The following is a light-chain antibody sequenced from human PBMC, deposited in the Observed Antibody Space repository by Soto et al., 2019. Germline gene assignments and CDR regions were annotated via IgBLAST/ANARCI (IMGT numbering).Light chain of an antibody. CDR2: EVS. V-gene: IGLV2-8*01. J-gene: IGLJ2*01. CDR1: SSDVGGYNF. CDR3: NSYAGSNNFAV. Sequence: QSALTQPPSASGSPGQSVTISCTGTSSDVGGYNFVSWYQQLPGKAPKLPIYEVSKRPSGVADRFSGSKSGNTASLTVSGLQAEDEADYYCNSYAGSNNFAVFGGGTKVTVL.